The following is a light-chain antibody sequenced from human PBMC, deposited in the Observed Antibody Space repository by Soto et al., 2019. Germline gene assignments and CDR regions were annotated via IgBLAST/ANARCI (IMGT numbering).Light chain of an antibody. CDR3: LSYTSANTRV. CDR2: EVN. CDR1: SSDVGGYKF. Sequence: QSGLTQPASVSASPGQSITISCTGTSSDVGGYKFVSWYQHHPGKAPKLMIYEVNNRPSGVSNRFSGSKSGNTASLTISGLQPEDEADYYCLSYTSANTRVFGGGTKVTVL. V-gene: IGLV2-14*01. J-gene: IGLJ3*02.